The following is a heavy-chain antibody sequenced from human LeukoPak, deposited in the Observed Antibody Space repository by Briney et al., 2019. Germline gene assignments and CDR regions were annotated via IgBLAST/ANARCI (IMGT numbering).Heavy chain of an antibody. Sequence: ASVKVSCKASGYTFTSYYMHWVRQAPGQGLEWMGIINPSGGSTTYAQKFQGRATMTRDTSTSTVYMELSSLRSEDTAVYYCARDPWGGSSSSWFDYWGQGTLVTVSS. CDR3: ARDPWGGSSSSWFDY. CDR2: INPSGGST. CDR1: GYTFTSYY. J-gene: IGHJ4*02. D-gene: IGHD6-13*01. V-gene: IGHV1-46*01.